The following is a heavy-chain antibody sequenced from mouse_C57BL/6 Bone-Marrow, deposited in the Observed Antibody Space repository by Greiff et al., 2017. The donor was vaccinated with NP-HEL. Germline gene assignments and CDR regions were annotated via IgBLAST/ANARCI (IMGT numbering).Heavy chain of an antibody. CDR3: ARDPPYYYGSSSDY. V-gene: IGHV1-76*01. CDR1: GYTFTDYY. CDR2: IYPGSGNT. Sequence: VQGVESGAELVRPGASVKLSCKASGYTFTDYYINWVKQRPGQGLEWIARIYPGSGNTYYNEKFKGKATLTAEKSSSTAYMQLSSLTSEDSAVYCCARDPPYYYGSSSDYWGQGTTLTVSS. D-gene: IGHD1-1*01. J-gene: IGHJ2*01.